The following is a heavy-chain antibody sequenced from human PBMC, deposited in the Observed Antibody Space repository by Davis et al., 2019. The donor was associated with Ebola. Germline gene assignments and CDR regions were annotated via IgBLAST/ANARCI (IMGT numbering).Heavy chain of an antibody. CDR2: IDGPTTNT. J-gene: IGHJ5*02. D-gene: IGHD6-13*01. V-gene: IGHV3-23*01. Sequence: GESLKISCAASGFTFRNYAMMWVRQAPGKGLEWVSTIDGPTTNTHYGDSVKGRFTISRDNAKNSLYLQMNGLRDDDTAVYYCARDVSTSAAGGLLLAENRFDPWGQGTLVTVSS. CDR3: ARDVSTSAAGGLLLAENRFDP. CDR1: GFTFRNYA.